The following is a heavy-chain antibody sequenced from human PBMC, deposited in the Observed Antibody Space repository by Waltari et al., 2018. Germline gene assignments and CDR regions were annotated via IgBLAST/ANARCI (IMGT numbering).Heavy chain of an antibody. V-gene: IGHV1-69*10. D-gene: IGHD3-3*01. J-gene: IGHJ3*02. CDR2: IIPILTIA. Sequence: QVQLVQSGAEVKKPGSSVKVSCKASGGTFSSYAISWVRQAPGQGLEWMGGIIPILTIANDEPKFHGRATITAEKSTSTAYMELSSLRSEDTAVYYCARLGTIFGVVEAAFDIWGQGTMVTVSS. CDR3: ARLGTIFGVVEAAFDI. CDR1: GGTFSSYA.